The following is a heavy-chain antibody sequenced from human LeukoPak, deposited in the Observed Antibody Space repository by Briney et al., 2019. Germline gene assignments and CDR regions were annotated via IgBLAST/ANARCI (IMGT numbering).Heavy chain of an antibody. J-gene: IGHJ4*02. D-gene: IGHD6-19*01. Sequence: TGGSLRLSCAASGFTLCIYGMHGVRHAPGEGREWVTDIWYDGSNKYYADSVKGRFTISRDNSKNTLYLQMNSLRAEDTAVYYCARKISGWYWGLDYWGQGTLVTVSS. V-gene: IGHV3-33*01. CDR1: GFTLCIYG. CDR2: IWYDGSNK. CDR3: ARKISGWYWGLDY.